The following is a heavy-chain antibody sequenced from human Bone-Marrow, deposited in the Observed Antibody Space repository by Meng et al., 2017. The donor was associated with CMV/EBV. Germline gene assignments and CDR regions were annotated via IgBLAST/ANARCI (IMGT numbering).Heavy chain of an antibody. V-gene: IGHV3-30*04. CDR1: GFTFSSYA. CDR3: ARDPRTYSSGWNPDY. D-gene: IGHD6-19*01. CDR2: ISYDGSNK. J-gene: IGHJ4*02. Sequence: SGFTFSSYAMHWVRQAPGKGLEWVAVISYDGSNKYYADSVKGRFTISRDNSKNTLYLQMNSLRAEDTAVYYCARDPRTYSSGWNPDYWGQGTLVTVSS.